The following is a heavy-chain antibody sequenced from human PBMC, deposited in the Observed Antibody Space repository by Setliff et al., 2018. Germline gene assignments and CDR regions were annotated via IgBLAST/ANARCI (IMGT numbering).Heavy chain of an antibody. J-gene: IGHJ4*01. V-gene: IGHV3-23*01. CDR2: IIGSGIST. CDR1: GFSFSSYA. Sequence: GGSLRLSCAASGFSFSSYAMSWVRQAPGKGLEWVSTIIGSGISTYYSDSVQGRFTISRDNHKNTLHLQMNSLRVEDTAIYYCAKSPHDFWSGRVFFGYWGQGMLVTVSS. CDR3: AKSPHDFWSGRVFFGY. D-gene: IGHD3-3*01.